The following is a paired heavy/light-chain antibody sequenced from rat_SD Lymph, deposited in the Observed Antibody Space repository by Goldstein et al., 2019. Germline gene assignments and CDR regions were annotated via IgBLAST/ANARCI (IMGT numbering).Heavy chain of an antibody. Sequence: EVQLVESGGGLVQPGRSLKLSCAASGFTFSDYNMAWVRQAPKKGLEWVATISYDGSSTYYRDSVKGRFTISRDNAKSTLYLQMDSLRSEDTATYYCATQAQFRGRAQGGFDYWGQGVMVTVSS. D-gene: IGHD4-3*01. J-gene: IGHJ2*01. CDR3: ATQAQFRGRAQGGFDY. V-gene: IGHV5-7*01. CDR1: GFTFSDYN. CDR2: ISYDGSST.
Light chain of an antibody. Sequence: DVVMTQTPPSLSVAIGQSVSISCKSSQSLVASDKNTYLNWLLQSPGRSPKRLIYQVSKLDSGVPDRFSGSGSEKDFTLKISRVEAEDLGVYYCLQGTHLWTFGGGTKLELK. CDR3: LQGTHLWT. CDR1: QSLVASDKNTY. J-gene: IGKJ1*01. CDR2: QVS. V-gene: IGKV1S14*01.